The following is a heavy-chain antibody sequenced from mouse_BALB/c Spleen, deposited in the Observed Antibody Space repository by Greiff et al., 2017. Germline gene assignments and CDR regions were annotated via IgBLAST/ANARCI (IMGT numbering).Heavy chain of an antibody. J-gene: IGHJ3*01. CDR2: IYPGNGDT. V-gene: IGHV1-12*01. CDR3: ARVYRYDDFRLAY. CDR1: GYTFTSYN. Sequence: QVQLQQPGAELVKPGASVKMSCKASGYTFTSYNMHWVKQTPGQGLEWIGAIYPGNGDTSYNQKFKGKATLTADKSSSTAYMQLSSLTSEDSAVYYCARVYRYDDFRLAYWGQGTLVTVSA. D-gene: IGHD2-14*01.